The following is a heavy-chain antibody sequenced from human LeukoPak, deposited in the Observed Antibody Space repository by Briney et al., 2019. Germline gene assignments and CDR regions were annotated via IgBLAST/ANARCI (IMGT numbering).Heavy chain of an antibody. CDR1: GFTFNSYA. J-gene: IGHJ4*02. V-gene: IGHV3-23*01. Sequence: GGSLRLSYAASGFTFNSYAMNWVRQAPGKGQERVSAIVRSGSTTYYADSVKGRFTISRDNSKNTLYLQMNSLRVEDSAVYYCSGRGSGNYFFDYWGQGTLVTVSS. CDR3: SGRGSGNYFFDY. CDR2: IVRSGSTT. D-gene: IGHD3-10*01.